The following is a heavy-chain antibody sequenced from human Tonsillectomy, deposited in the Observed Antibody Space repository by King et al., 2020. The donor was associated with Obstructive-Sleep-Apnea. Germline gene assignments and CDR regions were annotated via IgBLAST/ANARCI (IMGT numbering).Heavy chain of an antibody. V-gene: IGHV3-30*18. Sequence: QLVQSGGGVVQPGRSLRLSCAASGFTFNNYCMHWVRQAPGKGLEWVAVISSDGSKKSYVDSVKGRFTISRDNSENTLYLRMNSLRTEDTAVYYCAKDKPIQWLVVTNAAFDIWGQGKMVTVSS. CDR2: ISSDGSKK. J-gene: IGHJ3*02. CDR1: GFTFNNYC. D-gene: IGHD6-19*01. CDR3: AKDKPIQWLVVTNAAFDI.